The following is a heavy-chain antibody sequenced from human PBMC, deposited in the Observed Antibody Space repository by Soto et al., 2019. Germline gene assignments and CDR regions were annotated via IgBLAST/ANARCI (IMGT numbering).Heavy chain of an antibody. V-gene: IGHV1-46*01. D-gene: IGHD6-19*01. CDR2: INPNGGTT. CDR1: GYTFTSYY. Sequence: QVQLVQSGAVVTKPGASVKVSCKASGYTFTSYYMHWVRQAPGQRLEYMGIINPNGGTTHYAQKFEGSITMTRDTSTSTLYMELSTLRSEDTAMYYCAAYTSGWPTPWNWGHGTLVTVSP. J-gene: IGHJ4*01. CDR3: AAYTSGWPTPWN.